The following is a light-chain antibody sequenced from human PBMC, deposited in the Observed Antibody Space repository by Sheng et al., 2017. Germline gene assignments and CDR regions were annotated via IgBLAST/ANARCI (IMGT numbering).Light chain of an antibody. V-gene: IGKV1-12*01. CDR2: AAS. CDR1: QDISTW. J-gene: IGKJ4*01. Sequence: DIQMTQSPSSVSASVGDRVTITCRASQDISTWLAWYQWKPGKAPKLLIFAASSLQSGVPPRFSGSGSGTDFTLTINSLQPEDFATYYCQQGISFPLTFGGGTKVEIK. CDR3: QQGISFPLT.